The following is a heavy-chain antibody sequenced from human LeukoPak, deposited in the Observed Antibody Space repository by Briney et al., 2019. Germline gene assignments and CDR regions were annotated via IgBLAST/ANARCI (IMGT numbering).Heavy chain of an antibody. CDR2: ISWNSGSI. Sequence: PGGSLRLSCAASGFTFDDYAMHWVRQASGKGLEWVSGISWNSGSIGYADSVKGRFTISRDNAKNSLYLQMNSLRAEDTALYYCAAPQYYYDSSGYDDAFDIWGQGTMVTVSS. CDR1: GFTFDDYA. CDR3: AAPQYYYDSSGYDDAFDI. V-gene: IGHV3-9*01. J-gene: IGHJ3*02. D-gene: IGHD3-22*01.